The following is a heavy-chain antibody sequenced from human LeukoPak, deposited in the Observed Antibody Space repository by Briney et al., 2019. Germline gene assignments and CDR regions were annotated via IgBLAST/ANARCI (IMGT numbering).Heavy chain of an antibody. CDR3: ARHTLAAAEALFDY. J-gene: IGHJ4*02. V-gene: IGHV4-39*01. D-gene: IGHD6-13*01. CDR1: AASIRSSSYY. CDR2: IYYSGST. Sequence: TSQTLSLTCPVAAASIRSSSYYWGWLREPPWKGLEWFGSIYYSGSTYYNPSLTSRVAIPVYTSKNQFSLKLSSVTAADTAVYYCARHTLAAAEALFDYWGQGTLVTVSS.